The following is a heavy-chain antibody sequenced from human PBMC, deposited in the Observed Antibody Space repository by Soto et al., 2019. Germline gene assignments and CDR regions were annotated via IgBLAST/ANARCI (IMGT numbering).Heavy chain of an antibody. CDR2: IIPILGIA. CDR3: AGGSLSVFFGG. J-gene: IGHJ4*02. D-gene: IGHD3-10*01. Sequence: QVQLVQSGAEVKKPGSSVKVSCKASGGTFSSYTISWVRQAPGQGLEWMGRIIPILGIANYAQKFQGRVTDTADKSTSTGFMELSHLRAEDTAVYYCAGGSLSVFFGGWGQGTQVNVS. V-gene: IGHV1-69*02. CDR1: GGTFSSYT.